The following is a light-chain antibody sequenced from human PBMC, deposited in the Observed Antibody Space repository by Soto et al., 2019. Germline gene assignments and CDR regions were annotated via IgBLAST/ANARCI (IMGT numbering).Light chain of an antibody. CDR1: QSVGSN. V-gene: IGKV3D-15*01. J-gene: IGKJ4*01. Sequence: EIVMTQSPDTLSVSPGDTVTLSCRASQSVGSNLAWYQQKPGQAPRLLIYGASTRATGIPARFSGSGSGTDFTLTISRLQSEDFADYYCQQYNSWVTFGGGTKVEIK. CDR2: GAS. CDR3: QQYNSWVT.